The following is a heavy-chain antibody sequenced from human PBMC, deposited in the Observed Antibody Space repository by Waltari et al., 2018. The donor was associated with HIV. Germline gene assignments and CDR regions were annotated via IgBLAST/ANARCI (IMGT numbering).Heavy chain of an antibody. CDR3: ARTIFLPGSTAGWYYGLDV. J-gene: IGHJ6*02. CDR2: MNPNSLNI. CDR1: GYTVTTSE. Sequence: QVQLVQSGAEVKKPGASVTVSCQTCGYTVTTSEINWVRRATGQGLEWVGWMNPNSLNIAFAQKFQGRITMTRNTSISTAYMELSGLSFEDTAVYYCARTIFLPGSTAGWYYGLDVWGQGTTVTVSS. V-gene: IGHV1-8*02. D-gene: IGHD3-9*01.